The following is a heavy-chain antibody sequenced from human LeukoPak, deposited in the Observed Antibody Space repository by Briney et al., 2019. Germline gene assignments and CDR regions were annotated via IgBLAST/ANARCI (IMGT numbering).Heavy chain of an antibody. D-gene: IGHD4-23*01. CDR3: ARDSGYGGNSIDY. Sequence: GASVKDSCKASGYTFTGYYMHWVRQAPGQGLEWMGWINPNSGGTNYAQKFQGRVTMTRDTSISAAYMELSRLRSDDTAVYYCARDSGYGGNSIDYWGQGTLVTVSS. V-gene: IGHV1-2*02. CDR2: INPNSGGT. CDR1: GYTFTGYY. J-gene: IGHJ4*02.